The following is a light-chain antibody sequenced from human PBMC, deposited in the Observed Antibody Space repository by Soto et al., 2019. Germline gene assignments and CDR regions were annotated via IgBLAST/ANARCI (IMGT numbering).Light chain of an antibody. CDR3: QQYNNRPPIT. V-gene: IGKV3-15*01. CDR2: AAS. Sequence: EIVMTQSPATLSVSLGERATLSCRASQSVSSNLAWYQQKPGQAPRRLIYAASTRATGIPARFSGSGSGTEFTMNISSLQSEDFAVYYCQQYNNRPPITFGQGTRLEIK. J-gene: IGKJ5*01. CDR1: QSVSSN.